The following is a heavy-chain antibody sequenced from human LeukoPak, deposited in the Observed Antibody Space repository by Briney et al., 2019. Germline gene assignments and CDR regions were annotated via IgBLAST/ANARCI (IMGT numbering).Heavy chain of an antibody. CDR3: ARGPPTLYYDTIGNWFDP. CDR1: GGSISSYS. CDR2: IYHSGST. J-gene: IGHJ5*02. D-gene: IGHD3-22*01. V-gene: IGHV4-30-2*01. Sequence: SETLSLTCTVFGGSISSYSWSWIRQPPGKGLEWIGYIYHSGSTYYNPSLKSRVTISVDRSKNQFSLKLSSVTAADTAVYYCARGPPTLYYDTIGNWFDPWGQGTLVTVSS.